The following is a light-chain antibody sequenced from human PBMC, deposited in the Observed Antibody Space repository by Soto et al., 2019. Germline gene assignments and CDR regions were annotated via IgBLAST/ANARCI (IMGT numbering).Light chain of an antibody. CDR2: DAS. CDR1: QSVGSY. J-gene: IGKJ5*01. V-gene: IGKV3-11*01. Sequence: EIVLTQSPATLSVSPGERATLSCRASQSVGSYLAWYQVQPGQPPRLLIFDASNRATGIPARFSGGGSGTDFTLTISSLEPEDFAVYSLQPRNEWPSPATFGRGTRLEIK. CDR3: QPRNEWPSPAT.